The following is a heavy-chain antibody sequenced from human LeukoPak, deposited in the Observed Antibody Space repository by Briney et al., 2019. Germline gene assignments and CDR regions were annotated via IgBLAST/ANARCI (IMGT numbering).Heavy chain of an antibody. Sequence: GGSLRLSCAASGFTFSFNYMSWVRQAPGKGLEGSSVIYSGGSTYYANSVKGRFTISRDDSKNTLYLQMNRLRAEDTAIYYCARAQWRTYSYYMDVWGKGTTVTVSS. CDR3: ARAQWRTYSYYMDV. J-gene: IGHJ6*03. CDR2: IYSGGST. D-gene: IGHD6-19*01. CDR1: GFTFSFNY. V-gene: IGHV3-53*01.